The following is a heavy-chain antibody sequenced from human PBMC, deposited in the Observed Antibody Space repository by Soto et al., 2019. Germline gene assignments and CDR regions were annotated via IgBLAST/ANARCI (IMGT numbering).Heavy chain of an antibody. CDR3: ARVTYYDFWSCYLARYNWFDP. D-gene: IGHD3-3*01. J-gene: IGHJ5*02. V-gene: IGHV3-7*04. CDR2: IKQDGSEK. Sequence: EVQLVESGGGLVQPGGSLRLSCAASGFIFSSYWMSWVRQAPGKGLEWVANIKQDGSEKYYVDSVKGRFTISRDNAKNSLYLQMNSLRAEDTALYYCARVTYYDFWSCYLARYNWFDPWGQGTLVTVSS. CDR1: GFIFSSYW.